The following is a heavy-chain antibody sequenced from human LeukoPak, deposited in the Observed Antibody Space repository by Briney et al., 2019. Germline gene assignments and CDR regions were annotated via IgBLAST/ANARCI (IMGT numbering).Heavy chain of an antibody. J-gene: IGHJ4*02. CDR2: ISGSSDHI. CDR1: GFTFSRYT. D-gene: IGHD6-19*01. CDR3: ARDFFDSSGHYYDAY. V-gene: IGHV3-21*01. Sequence: GGSLRLSCVASGFTFSRYTMNWVRQAPGKGLEWVSAISGSSDHIHYADSMKGRFTISRDNAKNSLYLQMNSLTAEDTAVYYCARDFFDSSGHYYDAYWGQGTLVTVPS.